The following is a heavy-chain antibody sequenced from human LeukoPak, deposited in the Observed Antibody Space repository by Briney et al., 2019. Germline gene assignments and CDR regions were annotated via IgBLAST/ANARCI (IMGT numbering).Heavy chain of an antibody. CDR1: RASISSYY. Sequence: SEALSLTCDVSRASISSYYWHWFRQPPGKGLELIGYIYHTGSTKYNSSLKSRVTISVDTSRNQFSLKLTSVTAADTAVYYCASLADWYYYDSSDYALGAFDIWGHGTMVTVSS. J-gene: IGHJ3*02. V-gene: IGHV4-59*01. D-gene: IGHD3-22*01. CDR3: ASLADWYYYDSSDYALGAFDI. CDR2: IYHTGST.